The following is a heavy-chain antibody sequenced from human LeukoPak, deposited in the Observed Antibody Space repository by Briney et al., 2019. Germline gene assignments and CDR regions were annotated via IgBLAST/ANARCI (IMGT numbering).Heavy chain of an antibody. CDR2: IWYDGSNK. V-gene: IGHV3-33*01. CDR1: GFTFSSYG. J-gene: IGHJ4*02. D-gene: IGHD6-13*01. Sequence: GGSLRLSCAASGFTFSSYGMHWVRQVPGKGLEWVAVIWYDGSNKYYADSVKGRFTISRDNSKNTLYLQMNSLRAEDTAVYYCARVGSSSWYRDYWGQGTLVTVSS. CDR3: ARVGSSSWYRDY.